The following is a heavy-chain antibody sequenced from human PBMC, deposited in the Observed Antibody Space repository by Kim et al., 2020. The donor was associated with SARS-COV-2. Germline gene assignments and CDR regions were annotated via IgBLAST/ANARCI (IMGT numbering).Heavy chain of an antibody. CDR1: GGSFSGYY. Sequence: SETLSLTCAVYGGSFSGYYWSWIRQPPGKGLEWIGEINHSGSTNYNPSLKSRVTISVDTSKNQFSLKLSSVTAADTAVYYCARGREKGILWFGELGWFDPWGQGTLVTVSS. CDR3: ARGREKGILWFGELGWFDP. CDR2: INHSGST. J-gene: IGHJ5*02. D-gene: IGHD3-10*01. V-gene: IGHV4-34*01.